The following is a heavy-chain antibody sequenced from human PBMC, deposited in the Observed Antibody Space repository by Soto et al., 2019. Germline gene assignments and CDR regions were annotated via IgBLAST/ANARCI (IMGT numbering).Heavy chain of an antibody. CDR3: AKSAWLGYFDY. CDR1: GFTFSSYG. Sequence: QVQLVESGGGVVQPGRSLRLSCAASGFTFSSYGMHWVRQAPGKGLEWVAVISYDGSNKYYADSVKGRFTISRDNSKNTLYLQMNSLRAEDTALYYCAKSAWLGYFDYWGQGTLVTVSS. V-gene: IGHV3-30*18. CDR2: ISYDGSNK. D-gene: IGHD6-19*01. J-gene: IGHJ4*02.